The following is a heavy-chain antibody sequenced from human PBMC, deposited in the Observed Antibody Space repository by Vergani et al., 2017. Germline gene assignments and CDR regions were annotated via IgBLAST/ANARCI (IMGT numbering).Heavy chain of an antibody. CDR2: IYYSGST. V-gene: IGHV4-39*01. CDR3: ARKYYYDSSVQG. D-gene: IGHD3-22*01. Sequence: QLQLQESGPGLVKSSETLSLTCTVSGGSISSGTYYWGWIRQPPGKGLEWIGYIYYSGSTYYNPSLRSRLTITEDTSKNQFSLKLRSVTAADTAVYYCARKYYYDSSVQGWGQGTLVTVSS. J-gene: IGHJ4*02. CDR1: GGSISSGTYY.